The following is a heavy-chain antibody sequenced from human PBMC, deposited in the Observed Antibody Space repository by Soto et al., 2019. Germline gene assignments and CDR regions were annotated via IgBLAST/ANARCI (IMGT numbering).Heavy chain of an antibody. J-gene: IGHJ3*02. V-gene: IGHV4-31*03. CDR1: GGSISSGGYY. Sequence: QVQLQESGPGLVKPSQTLSLTCTVSGGSISSGGYYWSRIRQHPGKGLEWIGNIYYSGSTYYNPSLKRRVTISVDTSKNRFSLKLSSVTAADTAVYYCARVGIYHSTAFDIWGQGTMVTVSS. D-gene: IGHD4-4*01. CDR2: IYYSGST. CDR3: ARVGIYHSTAFDI.